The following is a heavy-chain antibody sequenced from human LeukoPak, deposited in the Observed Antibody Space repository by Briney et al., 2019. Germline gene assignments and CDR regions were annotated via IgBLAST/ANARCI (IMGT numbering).Heavy chain of an antibody. CDR3: ARDPPFSSGWSQNHFAH. Sequence: PGGSLRLSCAPSGFIFEDFAMHWVRQAPGKGLEWVALISYDGGNENYADSVKGRFTISRDNSKNTLYLHMNSLRPEDTAVYYCARDPPFSSGWSQNHFAHWGQGTLVTVSS. V-gene: IGHV3-30*04. J-gene: IGHJ4*02. CDR2: ISYDGGNE. D-gene: IGHD6-19*01. CDR1: GFIFEDFA.